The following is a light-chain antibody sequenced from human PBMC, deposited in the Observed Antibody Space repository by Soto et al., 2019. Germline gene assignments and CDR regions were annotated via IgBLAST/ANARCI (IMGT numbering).Light chain of an antibody. V-gene: IGLV1-40*01. CDR2: KNN. Sequence: QAVLTQPPSVSGAPGQTITMSCTGSGSNVGASYDVHWYQVLPGAGPRLLIYKNNNRPSGVPDRFSGSKSGTSAYLAITGLRAEDEADYYCQSYDNILSSPLFGGGTKLTVL. CDR1: GSNVGASYD. CDR3: QSYDNILSSPL. J-gene: IGLJ3*02.